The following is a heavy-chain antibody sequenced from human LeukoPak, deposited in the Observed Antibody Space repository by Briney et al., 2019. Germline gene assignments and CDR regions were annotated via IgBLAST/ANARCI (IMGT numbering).Heavy chain of an antibody. CDR1: GFTFSSYA. V-gene: IGHV3-30-3*01. J-gene: IGHJ4*02. CDR2: ISYDGSNK. D-gene: IGHD5-12*01. Sequence: GGSLRLSCAASGFTFSSYAMHWVCQAPGKGLEWVAVISYDGSNKYYADSVKGRFTISRDNSKNTLYLQMNSLRAEDTAVYYCARDQGYSGYESRVDYWGQGTLVTVSS. CDR3: ARDQGYSGYESRVDY.